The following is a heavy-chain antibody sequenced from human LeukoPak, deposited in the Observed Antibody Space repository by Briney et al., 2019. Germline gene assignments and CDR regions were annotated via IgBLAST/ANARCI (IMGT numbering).Heavy chain of an antibody. D-gene: IGHD3-10*01. Sequence: PSETLSLTCAVYGGSFSGYYWSWIRQPPGKGLEWIGEINHSGSTNYNPSLKSRVTISVDTSKNQFSLKLSSVTATDTAVYYCARLLYGSGSSGDYWGQGTLVTVSP. J-gene: IGHJ4*02. CDR2: INHSGST. CDR1: GGSFSGYY. CDR3: ARLLYGSGSSGDY. V-gene: IGHV4-34*01.